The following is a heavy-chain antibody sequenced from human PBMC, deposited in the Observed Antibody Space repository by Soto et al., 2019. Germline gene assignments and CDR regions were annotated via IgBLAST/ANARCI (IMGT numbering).Heavy chain of an antibody. J-gene: IGHJ6*02. CDR2: ISYDGSNK. Sequence: GGSLRLSCAASGFTFSSYGMHWVRQAPGKGLEWVAVISYDGSNKYYADSVKGRFTISRDNSKNTLYLQMNSLRAEDAAVYYCAKDEAGKPGLSYNWNYHYYYYGMDVWGQGTTVTVSS. V-gene: IGHV3-30*18. CDR3: AKDEAGKPGLSYNWNYHYYYYGMDV. CDR1: GFTFSSYG. D-gene: IGHD1-7*01.